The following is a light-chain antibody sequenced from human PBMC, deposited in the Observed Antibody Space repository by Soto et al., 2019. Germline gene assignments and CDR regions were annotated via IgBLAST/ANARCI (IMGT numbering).Light chain of an antibody. V-gene: IGLV1-44*01. CDR2: SNN. Sequence: QAVVTQPPSASGTPGQRVTISCSGSNSNIGSNTVNWYQQLPGTAPKLLIYSNNQRPSGVPGRFSGSKSGTSASLAIGGLRSEDEGSYYCATWDDSLGRRVLFGGGTKLTVL. J-gene: IGLJ3*02. CDR3: ATWDDSLGRRVL. CDR1: NSNIGSNT.